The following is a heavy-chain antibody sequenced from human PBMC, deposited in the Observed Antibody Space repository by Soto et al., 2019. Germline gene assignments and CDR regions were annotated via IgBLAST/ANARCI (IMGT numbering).Heavy chain of an antibody. Sequence: PGGSLRLVCAASVLSFRRYCMHGVRHAPGKGLEGVAVIWYYGSNNYYADAVKGRFTISIEKSKKTLYLQMNSLRAEDTAVYYCAKDKGVGATPDWFEPGGQGTLVTVSS. CDR3: AKDKGVGATPDWFEP. V-gene: IGHV3-33*03. CDR2: IWYYGSNN. D-gene: IGHD2-15*01. CDR1: VLSFRRYC. J-gene: IGHJ5*02.